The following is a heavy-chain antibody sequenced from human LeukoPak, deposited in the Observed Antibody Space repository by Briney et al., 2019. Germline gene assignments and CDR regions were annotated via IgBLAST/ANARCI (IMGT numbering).Heavy chain of an antibody. D-gene: IGHD6-6*01. CDR2: ISYDGNNK. CDR1: GFTFSSYG. Sequence: GGSLRLSCAASGFTFSSYGMHWVRQAPGKGLEWVAVISYDGNNKYYTDSVKGRFTISRDNSKNTLYLQMNSLRAEDTAVYYCAKVGLQLDFDYWGQGTLVTVSS. V-gene: IGHV3-30*18. J-gene: IGHJ4*02. CDR3: AKVGLQLDFDY.